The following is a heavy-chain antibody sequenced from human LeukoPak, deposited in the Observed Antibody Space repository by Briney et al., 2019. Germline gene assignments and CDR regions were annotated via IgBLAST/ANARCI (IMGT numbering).Heavy chain of an antibody. CDR1: GYTFTSYG. CDR2: ISAYNGNT. Sequence: ASVKVSCKASGYTFTSYGISWVRQAPGQGLEWMGWISAYNGNTNYAQKLQGRVTMTTDTSTSTAYMELRSLRSDDTAVYYCARDRSYTIFGVENYMDVWGKGTTVTVSS. D-gene: IGHD3-3*01. V-gene: IGHV1-18*01. CDR3: ARDRSYTIFGVENYMDV. J-gene: IGHJ6*03.